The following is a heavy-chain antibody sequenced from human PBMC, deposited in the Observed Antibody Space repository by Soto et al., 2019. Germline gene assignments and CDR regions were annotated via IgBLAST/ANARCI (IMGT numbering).Heavy chain of an antibody. Sequence: EVQLVESGGGLVQPGGSLRLSCAASGFTFNSYWMHWVRQAPGKGLVWVSRISSDESSTTYADSVKGRFTISRDNVNNMLYLQMNSLRAEVTAVYFCARVEYFDSTGCFSYFDLWCRGTLVTVSS. D-gene: IGHD2-2*01. CDR3: ARVEYFDSTGCFSYFDL. CDR1: GFTFNSYW. CDR2: ISSDESST. V-gene: IGHV3-74*01. J-gene: IGHJ2*01.